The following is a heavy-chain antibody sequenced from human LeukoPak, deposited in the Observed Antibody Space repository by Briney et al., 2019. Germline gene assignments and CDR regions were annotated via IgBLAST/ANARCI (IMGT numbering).Heavy chain of an antibody. CDR3: AKDVVGHQWPENY. CDR2: ISSTSGNK. Sequence: GGSLRLSCTASGFIFSTYSMIWVRQAPGKGLEWVSSISSTSGNKYYADSVKGRFTISRDNAKNSLYLQMNSLTADDTAVYYCAKDVVGHQWPENYWGQGTLVTVSS. V-gene: IGHV3-21*01. D-gene: IGHD2-15*01. J-gene: IGHJ4*02. CDR1: GFIFSTYS.